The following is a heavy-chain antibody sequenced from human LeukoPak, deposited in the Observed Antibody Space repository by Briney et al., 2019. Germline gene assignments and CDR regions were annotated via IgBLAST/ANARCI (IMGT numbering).Heavy chain of an antibody. Sequence: VASVKVSCKASGGTFSSYAISWVRQAPGQGLEWMGGIIPIFGTANYAQKFQGRVTITADKSTSTAYMELSSLRSEDTAVYYCARDGGSYGSGSRNWFDPWGQGTLVTGFS. V-gene: IGHV1-69*06. D-gene: IGHD3-10*01. J-gene: IGHJ5*02. CDR2: IIPIFGTA. CDR3: ARDGGSYGSGSRNWFDP. CDR1: GGTFSSYA.